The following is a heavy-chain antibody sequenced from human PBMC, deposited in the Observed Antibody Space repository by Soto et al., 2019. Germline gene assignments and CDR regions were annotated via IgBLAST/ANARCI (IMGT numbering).Heavy chain of an antibody. CDR2: INAHSGGT. CDR1: GFSFTGYY. Sequence: ASVKVSCKASGFSFTGYYIHWLRQAPGQGPEWMGWINAHSGGTEFAQKFQGRVTLTRDTSISTAYMTLSGLKSDDTAVYYCAKDLTRQLAYWLDPWGQGTQVTVSS. D-gene: IGHD6-6*01. V-gene: IGHV1-2*02. J-gene: IGHJ5*02. CDR3: AKDLTRQLAYWLDP.